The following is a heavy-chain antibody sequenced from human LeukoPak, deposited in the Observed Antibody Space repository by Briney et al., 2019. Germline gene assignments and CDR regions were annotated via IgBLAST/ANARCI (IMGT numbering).Heavy chain of an antibody. CDR2: IYSGGST. CDR1: GFTVSSNY. Sequence: SGGSLRLSCAASGFTVSSNYMSWVRQAPGKGLEWVSVIYSGGSTYYADSVKGRFTISRDNSKNTLYLQMNSLRAEDTAVYYCARGPPYYDILTGYYPFRYWGQGTLVTVSS. J-gene: IGHJ4*02. V-gene: IGHV3-53*01. D-gene: IGHD3-9*01. CDR3: ARGPPYYDILTGYYPFRY.